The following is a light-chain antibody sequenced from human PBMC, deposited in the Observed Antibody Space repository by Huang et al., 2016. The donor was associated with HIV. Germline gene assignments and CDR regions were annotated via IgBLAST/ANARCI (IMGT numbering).Light chain of an antibody. CDR2: LSS. Sequence: EIVMTQSPLSLPVTPGEPASISCRSSQSLLHSNGYNYLDWYLQKPGKSPQLVIYLSSNRASGVPDRFTGSGSVTYFTLKISRVEAEDVGVYYCMQTLQTPRTFGQGTRLEIK. V-gene: IGKV2-28*01. CDR1: QSLLHSNGYNY. CDR3: MQTLQTPRT. J-gene: IGKJ5*01.